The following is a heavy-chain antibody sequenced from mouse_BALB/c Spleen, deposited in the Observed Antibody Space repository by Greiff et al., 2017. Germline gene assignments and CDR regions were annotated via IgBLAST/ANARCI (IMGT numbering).Heavy chain of an antibody. V-gene: IGHV1-15*01. Sequence: VQLKQSGAELVRPGASVTLSCKASGYTFTDYEMHWVKQTPVHGLEWIGAIDPETGGTAYNQKFKGKATLTADKSSSTAYMELRSLTSEDSAVYYCTRPDWYFDVWGAGTTVTVSS. J-gene: IGHJ1*01. CDR2: IDPETGGT. CDR1: GYTFTDYE. CDR3: TRPDWYFDV.